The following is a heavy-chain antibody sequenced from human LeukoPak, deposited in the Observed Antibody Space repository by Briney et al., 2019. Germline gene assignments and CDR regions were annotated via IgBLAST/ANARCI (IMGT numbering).Heavy chain of an antibody. D-gene: IGHD6-13*01. Sequence: SETLSLTCTVSGGSISSYYWSWIRQPPGKGLEWIGYIYYSGSTNYNPSLKSRVTISVDTSKNQFSLKLSSMTAADTAVYYCARDSSIAAAGTSNYYYYHGMDVWGQGTTVTVSS. V-gene: IGHV4-59*01. J-gene: IGHJ6*02. CDR3: ARDSSIAAAGTSNYYYYHGMDV. CDR2: IYYSGST. CDR1: GGSISSYY.